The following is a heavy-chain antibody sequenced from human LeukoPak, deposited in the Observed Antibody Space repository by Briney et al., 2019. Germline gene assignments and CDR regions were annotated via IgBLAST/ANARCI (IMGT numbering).Heavy chain of an antibody. Sequence: SETLSLTCTVSGYSISSGYYWGWIRQPPGKGLEWIGSIYHSGSTYYNPSLKSRVTISVDTSKNQFSLKLSSVTAADTAVYYCARATGWAYYYDSSQFDPWGQGTLVTVSS. CDR2: IYHSGST. V-gene: IGHV4-38-2*02. CDR3: ARATGWAYYYDSSQFDP. CDR1: GYSISSGYY. J-gene: IGHJ5*02. D-gene: IGHD3-22*01.